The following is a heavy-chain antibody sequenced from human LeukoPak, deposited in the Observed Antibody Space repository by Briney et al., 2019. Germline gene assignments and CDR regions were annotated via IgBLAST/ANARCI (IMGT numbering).Heavy chain of an antibody. V-gene: IGHV3-23*01. CDR3: AKVRATIIVVDPNDY. CDR2: ISGSGGSK. CDR1: GFTFSSYA. D-gene: IGHD3-22*01. Sequence: GGSLRLSCAASGFTFSSYAMSWVRPAPGKGLEWVSAISGSGGSKYYADSVKGRFTISRDNSKNTLYLQMNSLRAEDTAVYYCAKVRATIIVVDPNDYWGQGTLVTVSS. J-gene: IGHJ4*02.